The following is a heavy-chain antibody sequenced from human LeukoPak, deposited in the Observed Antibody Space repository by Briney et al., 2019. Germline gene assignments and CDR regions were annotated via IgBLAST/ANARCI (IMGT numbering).Heavy chain of an antibody. CDR2: IIPIFGTA. Sequence: SVKVSCKASGGTFSSYAISWVRQAPGQGLEWMGRIIPIFGTANYAQKFQGRVTITTDESTSTSYIELSSLRSEDTAVYYCARVDYYDRPDYWGQGTLVTVSS. CDR1: GGTFSSYA. CDR3: ARVDYYDRPDY. D-gene: IGHD3-22*01. J-gene: IGHJ4*02. V-gene: IGHV1-69*05.